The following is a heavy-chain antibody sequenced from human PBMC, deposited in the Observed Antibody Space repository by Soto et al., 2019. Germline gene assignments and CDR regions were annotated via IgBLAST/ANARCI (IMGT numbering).Heavy chain of an antibody. CDR3: ARDPPGFRSAFDF. CDR1: GDSVSSNGAA. V-gene: IGHV6-1*01. Sequence: SQTLSLTCAISGDSVSSNGAAWNWIRQSPSRGLEWLGRTYYRSRWYSDYAPSVKSLITVNPDTSQNQFSLQLNSVTPEDTAIYYCARDPPGFRSAFDFWGQGTLVTVSS. CDR2: TYYRSRWYS. J-gene: IGHJ4*02. D-gene: IGHD6-19*01.